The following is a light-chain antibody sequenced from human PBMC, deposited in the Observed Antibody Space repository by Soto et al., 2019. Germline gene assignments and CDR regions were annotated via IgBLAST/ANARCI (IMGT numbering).Light chain of an antibody. V-gene: IGLV1-44*01. J-gene: IGLJ1*01. CDR2: IND. CDR3: AAWDDSLNAL. CDR1: SSNIGDNP. Sequence: VLTQPPSASGTPGQRINISCSGSSSNIGDNPVNWYQQLPGAAPKLLIYINDQRPSGVPDRFSGSKSGTSASLAISGLQPEDEADYYCAAWDDSLNALFGTGTKVTVL.